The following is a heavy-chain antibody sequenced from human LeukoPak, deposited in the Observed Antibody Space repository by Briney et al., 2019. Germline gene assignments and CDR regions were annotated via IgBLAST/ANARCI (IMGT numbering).Heavy chain of an antibody. CDR3: ARAPAARFPRNYYGMDV. CDR2: IIPIFGTA. CDR1: GGTFSSYA. D-gene: IGHD2-2*01. V-gene: IGHV1-69*13. J-gene: IGHJ6*02. Sequence: ASVKVSCKASGGTFSSYAISWVRQAPGQGLEWMGGIIPIFGTANYAQKFQGRVTITADESTSTANMELSSLRSEDTAVYYCARAPAARFPRNYYGMDVWGQGTTVTVSS.